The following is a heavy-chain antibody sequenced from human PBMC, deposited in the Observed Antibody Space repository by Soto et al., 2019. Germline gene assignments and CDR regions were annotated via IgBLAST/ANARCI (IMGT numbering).Heavy chain of an antibody. Sequence: PSETLSLTCAFYGWSFSGYYWSWIRQPPGRGLEWIGHIFYSGSTNYNPALKSRVTISVDTSKSQFSLKLSSVTAADTAVYYCAKDSGYNYGYFRWFDPWGQGTLVTVSS. D-gene: IGHD5-18*01. CDR1: GWSFSGYY. CDR3: AKDSGYNYGYFRWFDP. CDR2: IFYSGST. V-gene: IGHV4-59*01. J-gene: IGHJ5*02.